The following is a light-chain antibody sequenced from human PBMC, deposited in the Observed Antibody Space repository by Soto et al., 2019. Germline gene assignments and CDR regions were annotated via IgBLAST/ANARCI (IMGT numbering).Light chain of an antibody. CDR2: DAS. V-gene: IGKV1-33*01. Sequence: DIQMTQSPSSLSASVGDRVTITCQASQDISHYLNWYQQKPGKAPKLLIYDASNLQTGVPSRFSARGSGKDFTFTISSLQPEDIATYYCQQYHNLRTFGQGTKVEIK. CDR3: QQYHNLRT. CDR1: QDISHY. J-gene: IGKJ1*01.